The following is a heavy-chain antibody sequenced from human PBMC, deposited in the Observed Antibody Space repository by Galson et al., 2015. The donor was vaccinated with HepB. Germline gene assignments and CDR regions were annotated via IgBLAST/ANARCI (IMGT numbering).Heavy chain of an antibody. V-gene: IGHV3-53*01. J-gene: IGHJ6*02. CDR1: GFTVSSNY. CDR2: IYSGGGA. D-gene: IGHD4-17*01. Sequence: SLRLSCAASGFTVSSNYMSWVRQAPGKGLEWVSVIYSGGGAYYADSVKGRFIISRDNSKNTLYLQMNNLRAEDTAVYYCARSNHMTTVTLKVYYYGMDVWGQGTTVTVSS. CDR3: ARSNHMTTVTLKVYYYGMDV.